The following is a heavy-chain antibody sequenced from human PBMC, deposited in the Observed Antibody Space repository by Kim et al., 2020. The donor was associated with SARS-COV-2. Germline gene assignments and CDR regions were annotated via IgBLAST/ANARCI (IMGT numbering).Heavy chain of an antibody. J-gene: IGHJ5*01. CDR1: GAPIGTSHYY. V-gene: IGHV4-39*01. CDR2: VYHRGGT. D-gene: IGHD1-26*01. Sequence: SETLSLVCIVSGAPIGTSHYYWGWIRQPPGKGLEWIGSVYHRGGTYYNPSLKSRASISVDTSKNQVYLNLTSVTATDTAVYYCARQLLGHLPHFDLWGQGSLVTVSS. CDR3: ARQLLGHLPHFDL.